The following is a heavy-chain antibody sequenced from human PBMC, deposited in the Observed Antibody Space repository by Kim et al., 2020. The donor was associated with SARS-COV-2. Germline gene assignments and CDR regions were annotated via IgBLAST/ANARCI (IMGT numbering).Heavy chain of an antibody. CDR1: GFTFSSYA. Sequence: GGSLRLSCAASGFTFSSYAMSWVRQAPGKGLEWVSVIYSGGSSTYYADSVKGRFTISRDNSKNTLYLQMNSLRAEDTAVYYCAKLPWGEGSYYLFDYWGQGTLVTVSS. CDR3: AKLPWGEGSYYLFDY. CDR2: IYSGGSST. J-gene: IGHJ4*02. D-gene: IGHD1-26*01. V-gene: IGHV3-23*03.